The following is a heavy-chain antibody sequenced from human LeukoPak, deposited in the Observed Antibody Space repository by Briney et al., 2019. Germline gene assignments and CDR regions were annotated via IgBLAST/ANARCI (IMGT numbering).Heavy chain of an antibody. CDR1: SYTFTNYG. CDR3: ARLNNVGYYDSSGYYT. Sequence: ASVKVSCKASSYTFTNYGISWVRQAPGQGLEWMGWISAYNGNTNYAQKVQDRVTMTTDTSTSTAYMELRSLRSDDTAVYYCARLNNVGYYDSSGYYTWGQGTLVTVSS. V-gene: IGHV1-18*01. CDR2: ISAYNGNT. J-gene: IGHJ5*02. D-gene: IGHD3-22*01.